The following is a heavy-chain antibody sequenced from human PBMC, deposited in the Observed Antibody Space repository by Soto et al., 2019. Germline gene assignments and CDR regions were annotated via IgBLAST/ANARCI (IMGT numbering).Heavy chain of an antibody. CDR1: GASVSSFY. Sequence: PSETLSLTCTVSGASVSSFYWSWIRQPPGKRLEWIGYIYHSGSTNYNPSLKSRVTISIDTSKNQFSLRLTSVTAADTAVYYCARWGYGSGLDYWGQGTLVTVSS. J-gene: IGHJ4*02. V-gene: IGHV4-59*02. CDR2: IYHSGST. CDR3: ARWGYGSGLDY. D-gene: IGHD3-16*01.